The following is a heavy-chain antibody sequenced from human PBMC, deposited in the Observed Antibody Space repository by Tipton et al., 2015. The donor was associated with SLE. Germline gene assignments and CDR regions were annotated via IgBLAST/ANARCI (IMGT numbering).Heavy chain of an antibody. J-gene: IGHJ2*01. V-gene: IGHV4-59*08. D-gene: IGHD3-16*01. Sequence: TLSLTCTVSGGSISSYYWSWIRQHPGKGLEWIGYIYYSGSTYYNPSLKSRVTISVDTSKNQFSLKLSSVTAADTAVYYCARGVMTEWYFDLWGRGTLVTVSS. CDR2: IYYSGST. CDR3: ARGVMTEWYFDL. CDR1: GGSISSYY.